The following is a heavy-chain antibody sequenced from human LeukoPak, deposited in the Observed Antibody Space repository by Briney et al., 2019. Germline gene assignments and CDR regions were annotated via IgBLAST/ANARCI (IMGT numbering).Heavy chain of an antibody. V-gene: IGHV4-59*01. CDR2: IYYSGST. J-gene: IGHJ4*02. D-gene: IGHD6-19*01. CDR1: DGSISSYY. Sequence: PSETLSLTCTVSDGSISSYYWTWIRQPPGKGLEWIGYIYYSGSTNYNPSLKSRVTISVDTSKTQFSLKLTSVTAADTAVYYCARVGGSSGWYGLDYWGQGTVVSVSS. CDR3: ARVGGSSGWYGLDY.